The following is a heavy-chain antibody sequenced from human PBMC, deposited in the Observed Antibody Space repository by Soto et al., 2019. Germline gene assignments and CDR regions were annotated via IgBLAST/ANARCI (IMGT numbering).Heavy chain of an antibody. J-gene: IGHJ4*02. Sequence: PSETLSLTCSVSGDTIPSSGFYWGWIRQSPGKGLEWIGSTYFSGGTYLNPSLMRRVAISIDTSNNHFSLRLSSVTAADTAVYYCARSPGGQYWNHFYYWGQGTLVTVSS. CDR3: ARSPGGQYWNHFYY. CDR1: GDTIPSSGFY. D-gene: IGHD1-1*01. V-gene: IGHV4-39*02. CDR2: TYFSGGT.